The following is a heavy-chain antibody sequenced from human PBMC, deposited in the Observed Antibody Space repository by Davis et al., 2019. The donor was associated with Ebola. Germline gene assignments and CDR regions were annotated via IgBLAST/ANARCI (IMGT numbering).Heavy chain of an antibody. V-gene: IGHV5-51*01. J-gene: IGHJ6*02. CDR2: IYPGDSDT. Sequence: GESLKISCHGSGYSFTSYWIGWVRQLPGKGLEWMGIIYPGDSDTRYSPSFQGQVTISADKSISTAYLQWSSLKASDTAMYYCARPHGYGDYGGYYGMDVWGQGTTVTVSS. CDR1: GYSFTSYW. CDR3: ARPHGYGDYGGYYGMDV. D-gene: IGHD4-17*01.